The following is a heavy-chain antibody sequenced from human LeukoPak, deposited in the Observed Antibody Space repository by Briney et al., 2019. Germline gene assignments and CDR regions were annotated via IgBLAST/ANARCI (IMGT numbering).Heavy chain of an antibody. D-gene: IGHD3-22*01. CDR1: GGSLSGYY. CDR3: ASAPYYYDSSGPPTGH. CDR2: INHSGST. J-gene: IGHJ4*02. V-gene: IGHV4-34*01. Sequence: SETLSLTCAVYGGSLSGYYWSWIRQPPGKGLEWIGEINHSGSTNYNPSLKSRVTISVDTSKNQFSLKLSSVTAADTAVYYCASAPYYYDSSGPPTGHWGQGTLVTVSS.